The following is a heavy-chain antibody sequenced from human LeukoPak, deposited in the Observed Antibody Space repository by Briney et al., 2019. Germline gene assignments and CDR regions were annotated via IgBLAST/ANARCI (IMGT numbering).Heavy chain of an antibody. CDR1: GFTFSSYS. D-gene: IGHD6-19*01. Sequence: PGGSLRLSCAASGFTFSSYSMNWVRQAPGKGLEWVSYISSSSSTIYCADSVKGRFTISRDNSKNTLYLQMNSLRAEDTAVYYCARDLLAGYSSGWYFDYWGQGTLVTVSS. CDR2: ISSSSSTI. V-gene: IGHV3-48*01. J-gene: IGHJ4*02. CDR3: ARDLLAGYSSGWYFDY.